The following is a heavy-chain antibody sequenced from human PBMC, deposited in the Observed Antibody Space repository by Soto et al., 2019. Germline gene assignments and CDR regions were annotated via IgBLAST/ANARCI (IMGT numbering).Heavy chain of an antibody. J-gene: IGHJ4*02. V-gene: IGHV3-21*01. D-gene: IGHD6-19*01. CDR1: GFTFSSYS. CDR2: ISSSSSYI. Sequence: GGSLRLSCAASGFTFSSYSMNWVRQAPGKGLEWVSSISSSSSYIYYADSVKGRFTISRDNAKNSRYLQMNSLRAEDTAVYYCARVTTGYSSGWYFDYWGQGTLVTVSS. CDR3: ARVTTGYSSGWYFDY.